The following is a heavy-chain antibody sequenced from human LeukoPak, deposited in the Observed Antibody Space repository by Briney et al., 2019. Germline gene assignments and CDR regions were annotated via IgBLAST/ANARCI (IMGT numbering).Heavy chain of an antibody. CDR3: ARDVQLNSGSYGGY. V-gene: IGHV1-18*01. Sequence: GASVKVSCKASGYTFTSYGISWVRQAPGQGLEWMGWISAYNGNTNYAQRLQGRVTMTTDTSTRTAHMELRSLRSDDTAVYYCARDVQLNSGSYGGYWGQGTLVTVSS. CDR1: GYTFTSYG. CDR2: ISAYNGNT. D-gene: IGHD1-26*01. J-gene: IGHJ4*02.